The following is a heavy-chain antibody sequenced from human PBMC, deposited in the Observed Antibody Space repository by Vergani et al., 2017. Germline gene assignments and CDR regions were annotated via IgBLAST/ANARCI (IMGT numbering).Heavy chain of an antibody. CDR2: IIPILGIA. V-gene: IGHV1-69*04. D-gene: IGHD3-22*01. Sequence: QVQLVQSGAEVKKPGSSVKVSCKASGGTFSSYAISWVRQAPGQGLEWMGRIIPILGIANYAQKFQVRVTITADKSTSTAYMERSSLRSEDTAVYYCARAYDSSGPTRAFDIWGQGTMVTVSS. J-gene: IGHJ3*02. CDR3: ARAYDSSGPTRAFDI. CDR1: GGTFSSYA.